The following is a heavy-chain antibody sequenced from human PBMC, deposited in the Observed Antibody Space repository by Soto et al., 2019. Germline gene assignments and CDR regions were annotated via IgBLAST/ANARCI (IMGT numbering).Heavy chain of an antibody. V-gene: IGHV1-3*01. Sequence: QVQHVQSGAEVKKPGASVKVSCKASGYTFTSYTMHWVRQAPGQRLEWMGWINGGNGNTKYSQKFQGRVTITRDTSVSTAYMELSSLRSEDTAVYYCARDSPYYGSGRDAFEIWGQGTLVTVSS. D-gene: IGHD3-10*01. CDR1: GYTFTSYT. CDR2: INGGNGNT. J-gene: IGHJ3*02. CDR3: ARDSPYYGSGRDAFEI.